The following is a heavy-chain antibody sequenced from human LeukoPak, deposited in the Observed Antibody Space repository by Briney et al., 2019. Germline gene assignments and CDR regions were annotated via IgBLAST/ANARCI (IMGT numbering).Heavy chain of an antibody. CDR3: ARSVDSSGEYYFDY. CDR2: ISANNGNT. J-gene: IGHJ4*02. Sequence: ASVKVSCKASGYTFTSYGISWVRQAPGQGLEWMGWISANNGNTNYAQKFQGRVTITTDESTSTAYMELSSLRSEDTAVYYCARSVDSSGEYYFDYWGQGTLVTVSS. D-gene: IGHD6-19*01. CDR1: GYTFTSYG. V-gene: IGHV1-18*01.